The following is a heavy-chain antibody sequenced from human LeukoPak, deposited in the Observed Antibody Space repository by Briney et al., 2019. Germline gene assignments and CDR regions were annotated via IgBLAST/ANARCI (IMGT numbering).Heavy chain of an antibody. CDR3: ARELSAFDI. CDR2: ISSSSSYI. J-gene: IGHJ3*02. V-gene: IGHV3-21*01. CDR1: GFTFSSYT. Sequence: PGGSLRLSCAASGFTFSSYTMNWVRQAPGKGLEWVSSISSSSSYIYYADSLKGRFTISRDNAKNSLYLQMNSLRAEDTAVYYCARELSAFDIWGQGTMVTVSS.